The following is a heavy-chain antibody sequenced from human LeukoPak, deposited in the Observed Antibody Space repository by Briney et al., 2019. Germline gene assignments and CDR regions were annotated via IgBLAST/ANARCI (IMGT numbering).Heavy chain of an antibody. CDR1: GGSISSGGYS. CDR2: IYHSGST. Sequence: SETLSLTCAVSGGSISSGGYSWSWIRQPPGKGLEWIGYIYHSGSTYYNPSLKSRVTISVDRSKNQFSLKLSSVTAADTAVYYCARVGPHPYYYYGMDVWGKGTTVTVSS. CDR3: ARVGPHPYYYYGMDV. J-gene: IGHJ6*04. V-gene: IGHV4-30-2*01.